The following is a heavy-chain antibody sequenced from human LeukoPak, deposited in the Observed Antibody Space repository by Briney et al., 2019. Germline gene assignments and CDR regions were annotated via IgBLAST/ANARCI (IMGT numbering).Heavy chain of an antibody. J-gene: IGHJ4*02. Sequence: GGSLRLSCVGSSIRFADHWMLWVRQVPGKPPAWVARSDRDGVVREYADSVKGRFTIPRDNARYTIHLEMNRLKVEDTAIYYCVASRWSGALDFWGQGSLVTVSS. CDR1: SIRFADHW. V-gene: IGHV3-74*01. CDR2: SDRDGVVR. CDR3: VASRWSGALDF. D-gene: IGHD3-3*01.